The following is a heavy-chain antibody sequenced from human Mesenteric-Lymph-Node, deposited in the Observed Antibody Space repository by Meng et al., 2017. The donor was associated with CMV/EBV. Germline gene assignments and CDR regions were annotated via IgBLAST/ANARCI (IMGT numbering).Heavy chain of an antibody. Sequence: SGGTCSTYAFIWVRQAPGQGLEGMGGIIPIFGTPTYAQKFQGRVTITADKSTTTAYMELSSLRSEDTAMYYCAREGARGPKNPFDYWGQGTLVTVSS. D-gene: IGHD2-15*01. CDR2: IIPIFGTP. V-gene: IGHV1-69*06. CDR1: GGTCSTYA. J-gene: IGHJ4*02. CDR3: AREGARGPKNPFDY.